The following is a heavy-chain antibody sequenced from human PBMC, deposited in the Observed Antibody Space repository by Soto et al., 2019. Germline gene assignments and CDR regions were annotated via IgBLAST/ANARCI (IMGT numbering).Heavy chain of an antibody. J-gene: IGHJ6*02. D-gene: IGHD2-2*01. CDR3: ARDSSTSCRPHITRCYYYYGMDV. CDR2: IKQDGSEK. CDR1: GFTFSSYW. V-gene: IGHV3-7*01. Sequence: GGSLRLSCAASGFTFSSYWMSWVRQAPGKGLEWVANIKQDGSEKYYVDSVKGRFTISRDNAKNSLYLQMNSLRAEDTAVYYCARDSSTSCRPHITRCYYYYGMDVWGQGTTVTVSS.